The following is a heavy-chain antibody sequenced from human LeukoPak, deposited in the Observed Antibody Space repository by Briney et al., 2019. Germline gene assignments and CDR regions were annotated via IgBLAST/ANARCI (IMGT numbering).Heavy chain of an antibody. D-gene: IGHD3-22*01. Sequence: GGSLRLSCAASGFTFSSYSMNWVRQAPGKGLEWVSSISSSSSYIYYADSVKGRFTISRDNAKNSLYLQMNSLRAEDTAVYYCARERDYYDSSGYLLLDAFDIWGQGTMVTVSS. CDR2: ISSSSSYI. CDR1: GFTFSSYS. CDR3: ARERDYYDSSGYLLLDAFDI. J-gene: IGHJ3*02. V-gene: IGHV3-21*01.